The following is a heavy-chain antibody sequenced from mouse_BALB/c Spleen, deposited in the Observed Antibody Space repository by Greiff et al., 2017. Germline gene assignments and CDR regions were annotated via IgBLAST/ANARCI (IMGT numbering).Heavy chain of an antibody. CDR2: IWWNDDK. CDR3: ARIVRYFDV. V-gene: IGHV8-8*01. CDR1: GFSLSTSGMS. Sequence: QVTLKVSGPGILQPSQTLSLTCSFSGFSLSTSGMSVGWIRQPSGKGLEWLAHIWWNDDKYYNPALKSRLTISKDTSNNQVFLKIASVVTADTATYYCARIVRYFDVWGAGTTVTVSS. J-gene: IGHJ1*01.